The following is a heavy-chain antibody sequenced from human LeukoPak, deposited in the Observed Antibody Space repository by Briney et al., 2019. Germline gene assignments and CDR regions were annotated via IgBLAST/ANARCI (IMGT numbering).Heavy chain of an antibody. CDR1: GYTFTSYD. J-gene: IGHJ4*02. CDR3: ARVEGYCSSTSCYGYFDS. V-gene: IGHV1-8*01. D-gene: IGHD2-2*01. CDR2: MNPNSGNT. Sequence: ASVKVSCKASGYTFTSYDINWVRQATGQGLEWMGWMNPNSGNTGYAQKFQGRVTMTRNTSISTAYMELSSLRSEDTAVYYCARVEGYCSSTSCYGYFDSWGQGTLVTVSS.